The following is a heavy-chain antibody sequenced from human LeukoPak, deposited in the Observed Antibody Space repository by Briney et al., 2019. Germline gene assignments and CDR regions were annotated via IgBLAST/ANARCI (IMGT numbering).Heavy chain of an antibody. CDR1: GFTFSSYA. V-gene: IGHV3-23*01. D-gene: IGHD6-13*01. J-gene: IGHJ5*02. Sequence: GGSLRLSCAASGFTFSSYAMSWVRQAPGKGLEWVSTISGSGGSTYYADSVKGRFTISRDNSKNTLYLQMNSLSAEDTALYYCAKDSVAAAGTAWFDPWGQGTLVTVSS. CDR3: AKDSVAAAGTAWFDP. CDR2: ISGSGGST.